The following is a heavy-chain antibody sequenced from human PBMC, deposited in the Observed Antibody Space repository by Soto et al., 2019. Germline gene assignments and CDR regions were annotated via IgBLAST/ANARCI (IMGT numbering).Heavy chain of an antibody. Sequence: QVQLVESGGGVVQPGRSLRLSCAASGFTFSSYGMHWVRQAPGKGLEWVAVIWYDGTNKYYAESVKGRFTISRDDSENTVHLQMNSLRAEATAVYCCARDMLRGEGVDYWGQGALVTVSS. CDR1: GFTFSSYG. V-gene: IGHV3-33*01. CDR2: IWYDGTNK. D-gene: IGHD3-10*02. J-gene: IGHJ4*02. CDR3: ARDMLRGEGVDY.